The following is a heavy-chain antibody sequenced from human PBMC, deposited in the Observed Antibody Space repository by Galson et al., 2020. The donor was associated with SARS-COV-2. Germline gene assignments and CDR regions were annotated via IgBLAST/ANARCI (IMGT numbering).Heavy chain of an antibody. CDR3: VRPMLSMTSSGTGRYAMDL. Sequence: KIGESLKISCAASGYEFTEYWINWVRQTPGKGLEWMGRIDPSDSFTNFGPSFGGHVTISTDRSSNTVFLQWSSLRASDTAMYYCVRPMLSMTSSGTGRYAMDLWGQGTTVTVSS. CDR1: GYEFTEYW. V-gene: IGHV5-10-1*01. CDR2: IDPSDSFT. D-gene: IGHD3-10*02. J-gene: IGHJ6*02.